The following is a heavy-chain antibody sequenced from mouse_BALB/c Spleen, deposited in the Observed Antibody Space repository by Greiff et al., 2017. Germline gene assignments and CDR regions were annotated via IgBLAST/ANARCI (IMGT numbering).Heavy chain of an antibody. Sequence: DVQLQESGPSLVKPSQTLSLTCSVTGDSITSGYWNWIRKFPGNKLEYMGYISYSGSTYYNPSLKSRISITRDTSKNQYYLQLNSVTTEDTATYYCARYTLDYYGSSYGYWYFDVWGAGTTVTVSS. J-gene: IGHJ1*01. CDR2: ISYSGST. V-gene: IGHV3-8*02. CDR3: ARYTLDYYGSSYGYWYFDV. CDR1: GDSITSGY. D-gene: IGHD1-1*01.